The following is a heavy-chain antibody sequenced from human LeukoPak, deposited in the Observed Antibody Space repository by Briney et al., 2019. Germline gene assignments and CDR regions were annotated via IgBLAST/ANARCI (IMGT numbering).Heavy chain of an antibody. V-gene: IGHV4-38-2*02. J-gene: IGHJ4*02. Sequence: SETLSLTCTVSGYSISSGYYWGWIRQPPGKGLEWIGTIFHSGSTYYNPSLKSRVTISVDTSKNQFSLKLSSVTAADTAVYYCARHPLGSSGRRGTHWGQGTLVTVSS. D-gene: IGHD6-19*01. CDR1: GYSISSGYY. CDR2: IFHSGST. CDR3: ARHPLGSSGRRGTH.